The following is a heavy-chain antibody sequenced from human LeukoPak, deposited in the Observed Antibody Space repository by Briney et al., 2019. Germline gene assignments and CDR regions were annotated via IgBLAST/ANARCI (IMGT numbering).Heavy chain of an antibody. D-gene: IGHD3-22*01. V-gene: IGHV4-4*07. CDR3: ARDLVYYDSSGSDY. CDR2: IYTSGST. J-gene: IGHJ4*02. Sequence: SETLSLTCTVSGGSISSYYWSWIRQPAGKGLEWIGRIYTSGSTNYNPSLKSRVTMSVDTSKNQFSLKLSSVTAADTAVYYCARDLVYYDSSGSDYWGQGTLVTVSS. CDR1: GGSISSYY.